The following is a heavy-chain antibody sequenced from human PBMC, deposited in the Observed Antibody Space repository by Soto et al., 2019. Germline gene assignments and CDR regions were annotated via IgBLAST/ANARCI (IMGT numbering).Heavy chain of an antibody. CDR1: GGSISSGGYY. CDR3: ALGDLGYCSSTSCLGAFDI. Sequence: QVQLQESGPGLVKPSQTLSLTCTVSGGSISSGGYYWSWIRQHPGKGLEWIGYIYYSGSTYYNPSLKSRVTISVDTSKNQFSLKLSSVTAADTAVYYCALGDLGYCSSTSCLGAFDIWGQGTMVTVSS. D-gene: IGHD2-2*01. V-gene: IGHV4-31*03. CDR2: IYYSGST. J-gene: IGHJ3*02.